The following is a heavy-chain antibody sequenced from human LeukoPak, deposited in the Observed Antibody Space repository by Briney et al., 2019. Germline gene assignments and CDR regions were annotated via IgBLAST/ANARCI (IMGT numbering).Heavy chain of an antibody. V-gene: IGHV4-39*07. CDR2: IYYSGST. Sequence: SETLSLTCTVSGGSISSSSYYWGWIRQPPGKGLEWIGSIYYSGSTHYNPSLKSRVTISVDTSKNQFSLKLSSVTAADTAVYYCASARGAHWNDVGFDYWGQGTLVTVSS. CDR3: ASARGAHWNDVGFDY. CDR1: GGSISSSSYY. J-gene: IGHJ4*02. D-gene: IGHD1-1*01.